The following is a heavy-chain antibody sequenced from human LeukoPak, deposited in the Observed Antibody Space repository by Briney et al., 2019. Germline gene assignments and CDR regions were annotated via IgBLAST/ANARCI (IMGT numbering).Heavy chain of an antibody. V-gene: IGHV3-23*01. CDR2: ISGSGGST. Sequence: PGGSLRLSCAASGFTFSSYAMSWVRQAPGKGLEWVSAISGSGGSTYYADSVKGRSTISRDNSKNTLYLQMNSLRAEDTAVYYCAKGRQPATEPYFDYWGQGTLVTVSS. D-gene: IGHD2-2*01. CDR3: AKGRQPATEPYFDY. J-gene: IGHJ4*02. CDR1: GFTFSSYA.